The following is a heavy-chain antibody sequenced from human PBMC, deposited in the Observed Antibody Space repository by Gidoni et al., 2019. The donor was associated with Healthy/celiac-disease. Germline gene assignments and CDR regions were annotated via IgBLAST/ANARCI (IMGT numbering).Heavy chain of an antibody. J-gene: IGHJ4*02. V-gene: IGHV3-21*01. CDR2: ISSSSSYI. CDR3: ARDRTIFGVVIPFDY. D-gene: IGHD3-3*01. Sequence: EVQLVESGGGLVKPGGSLRLSCAASGFTFSSYSMNWVRQAPGKGLEWVSSISSSSSYIYYADSVKGRFTISRDNANNSLYLQMNSLRAEDTAVYYCARDRTIFGVVIPFDYWGQGTLVTVSS. CDR1: GFTFSSYS.